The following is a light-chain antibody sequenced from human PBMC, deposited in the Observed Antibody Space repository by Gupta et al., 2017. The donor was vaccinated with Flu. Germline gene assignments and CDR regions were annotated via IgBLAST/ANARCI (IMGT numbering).Light chain of an antibody. Sequence: SYELTQPPPVSVSPGQTARITCSGDKLGDKYACWYQQKPGQSPVLVIYQDSKRPSGIPERFSGSNSGNTATLTISGTQAMDEADYYCQAWDSSTGVFGGGTKLTVL. J-gene: IGLJ3*02. CDR2: QDS. V-gene: IGLV3-1*01. CDR1: KLGDKY. CDR3: QAWDSSTGV.